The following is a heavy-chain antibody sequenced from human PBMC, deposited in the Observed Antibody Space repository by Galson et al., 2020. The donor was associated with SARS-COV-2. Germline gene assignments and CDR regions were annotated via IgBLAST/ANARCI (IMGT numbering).Heavy chain of an antibody. V-gene: IGHV1-18*01. J-gene: IGHJ4*02. Sequence: ASVKVSCKASGYTFTSYGISWVRQAPGQGLEWMGWISAYNGNTNYAQKLQGRVTMTTDTSTSTAYMELRSLRSDDTAVYYCARDAVAVAGTGPGVDYWGQGTLVTVSS. D-gene: IGHD6-19*01. CDR3: ARDAVAVAGTGPGVDY. CDR2: ISAYNGNT. CDR1: GYTFTSYG.